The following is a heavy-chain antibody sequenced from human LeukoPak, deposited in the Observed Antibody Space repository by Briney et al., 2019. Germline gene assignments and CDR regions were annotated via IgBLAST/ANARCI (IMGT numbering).Heavy chain of an antibody. J-gene: IGHJ3*02. D-gene: IGHD1-14*01. CDR1: GFTFSSYA. Sequence: GGSLRLSCAASGFTFSSYAMHWVRQAPGKGLEWVSGISWNSGSIGYADSVKGRFTISRDNAKNSLYLQMNSLRAEDTALYYCARTQMGAFDIWGQGTMVTVSS. CDR3: ARTQMGAFDI. V-gene: IGHV3-9*01. CDR2: ISWNSGSI.